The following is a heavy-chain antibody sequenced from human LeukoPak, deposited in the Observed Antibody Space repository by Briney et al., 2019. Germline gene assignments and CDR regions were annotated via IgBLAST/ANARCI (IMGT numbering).Heavy chain of an antibody. J-gene: IGHJ6*03. CDR2: VFVTGSP. D-gene: IGHD4-11*01. CDR3: VRDYSSGWPMSYYNPYIDL. CDR1: GGSVSSYY. V-gene: IGHV4-4*07. Sequence: PSETLSLTCTFYGGSVSSYYWSWIRQPAGKPLEWIGRVFVTGSPNYSPSLKTRVTISLDASKNQLSLRLASVTAADTAVYYCVRDYSSGWPMSYYNPYIDLCGKGTMVTVSS.